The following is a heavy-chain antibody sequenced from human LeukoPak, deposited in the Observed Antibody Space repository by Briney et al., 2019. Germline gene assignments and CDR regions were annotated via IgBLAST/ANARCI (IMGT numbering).Heavy chain of an antibody. CDR2: IYYSGST. CDR3: ARERVLAYCGGDCYSTLYYYGMDV. V-gene: IGHV4-39*07. D-gene: IGHD2-21*02. CDR1: GGSISSSSYY. J-gene: IGHJ6*02. Sequence: SETLSLTCTVSGGSISSSSYYWGWIRQPPGKGLEWIGSIYYSGSTNYNPSLKSRVTISVDTSKNQFSLKLSSVTAADTAVYYCARERVLAYCGGDCYSTLYYYGMDVWGQGTTVTVSS.